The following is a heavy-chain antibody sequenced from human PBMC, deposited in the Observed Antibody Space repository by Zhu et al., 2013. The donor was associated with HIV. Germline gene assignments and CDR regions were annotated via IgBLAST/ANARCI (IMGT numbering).Heavy chain of an antibody. CDR3: ARVVGYNYGLDY. CDR2: IIPIFGTA. J-gene: IGHJ4*02. V-gene: IGHV1-69*01. D-gene: IGHD5-12*01. CDR1: GGTFSSYA. Sequence: GGTFSSYAISWVRQAPGQGLEWMGGIIPIFGTANYAQKFQGRVTITADESTSTAYMELSSLRSEDTAVYYCARVVGYNYGLDYWGQGTLVTVSS.